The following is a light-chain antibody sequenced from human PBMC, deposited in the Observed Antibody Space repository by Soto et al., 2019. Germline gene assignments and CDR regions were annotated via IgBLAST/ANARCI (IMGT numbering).Light chain of an antibody. CDR3: QQYSSSPQT. J-gene: IGKJ1*01. V-gene: IGKV3-20*01. CDR2: GAS. Sequence: EIVLTQSPATLSSSPGETATLSCRASHGVRSSLACYQRQPGQAPRLLFYGASIKATGIPDRFNGSGSGTEFTLTISRLEPEDFAVYSCQQYSSSPQTFGQGTKVDI. CDR1: HGVRSS.